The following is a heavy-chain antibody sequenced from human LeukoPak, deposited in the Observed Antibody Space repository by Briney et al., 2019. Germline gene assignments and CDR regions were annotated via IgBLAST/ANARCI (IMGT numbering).Heavy chain of an antibody. Sequence: SETLSLTCTVSGGSISSSSYYWGWIRQPPGKGLEWIGSIYYSGSTYYNPSLKSRVTISVDTSKNQFSLKLSSVTAADTAVYYCARHDRRGAAALPHNWFDPWGQGTLVTVSS. CDR3: ARHDRRGAAALPHNWFDP. D-gene: IGHD6-13*01. CDR2: IYYSGST. V-gene: IGHV4-39*01. J-gene: IGHJ5*02. CDR1: GGSISSSSYY.